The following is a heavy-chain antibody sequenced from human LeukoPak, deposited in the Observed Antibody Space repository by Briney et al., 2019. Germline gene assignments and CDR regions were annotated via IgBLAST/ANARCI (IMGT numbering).Heavy chain of an antibody. V-gene: IGHV3-11*04. D-gene: IGHD5-12*01. CDR2: ISSGGGAM. J-gene: IGHJ4*02. CDR1: GFTFSDYF. Sequence: PGGSLRLSCAASGFTFSDYFMTWIRQAPGKGLEWVSYISSGGGAMYYADSVKGRFTISRDDAKNSLYLQMNSLRVEDTAVYYCARDFGDYSGYNFDYWGQGTLVTVSS. CDR3: ARDFGDYSGYNFDY.